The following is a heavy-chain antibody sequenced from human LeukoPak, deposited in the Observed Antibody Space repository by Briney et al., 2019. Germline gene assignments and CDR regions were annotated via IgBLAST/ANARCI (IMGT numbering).Heavy chain of an antibody. CDR3: ARHASNSGRVY. CDR1: GGSVTSGGYS. J-gene: IGHJ4*02. CDR2: IHYSGST. Sequence: PSETLSLTCSVSGGSVTSGGYSWGWIRQSPGKGLEWIGSIHYSGSTYYNPSLKSRVTISVDTSKNQFSLRLTSVTAADTAVYYCARHASNSGRVYWGQGTLVTVSS. V-gene: IGHV4-39*01. D-gene: IGHD6-19*01.